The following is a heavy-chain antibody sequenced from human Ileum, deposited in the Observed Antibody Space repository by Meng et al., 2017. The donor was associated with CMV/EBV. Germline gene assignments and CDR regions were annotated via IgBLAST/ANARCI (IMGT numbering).Heavy chain of an antibody. J-gene: IGHJ6*02. CDR1: GFTFTSYW. V-gene: IGHV3-74*01. D-gene: IGHD3-16*01. Sequence: GGSLRLSCAASGFTFTSYWMHWVRQAPGKGLVWVSRINGDGITTTYADSVKGRFTISRDNSKNTLYLQMNSLRAEDTAVYYCAREGAFGMDVWGQGTTVTVSS. CDR3: AREGAFGMDV. CDR2: INGDGITT.